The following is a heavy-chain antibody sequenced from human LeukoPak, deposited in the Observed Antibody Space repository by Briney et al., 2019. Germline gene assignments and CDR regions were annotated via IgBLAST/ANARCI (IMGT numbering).Heavy chain of an antibody. V-gene: IGHV3-23*01. CDR2: ISGSGGST. Sequence: GGSLRLSCAASGFTFSSYAMSWVRQAPGKGLEWVSAISGSGGSTYYADSVKGRFTISRDNSKNTLYLQMNSLKTEDTAVYYCTKVLLSARDYVWGNYRYLAFNIWGQGTMVTVSS. CDR3: TKVLLSARDYVWGNYRYLAFNI. CDR1: GFTFSSYA. D-gene: IGHD3-16*02. J-gene: IGHJ3*02.